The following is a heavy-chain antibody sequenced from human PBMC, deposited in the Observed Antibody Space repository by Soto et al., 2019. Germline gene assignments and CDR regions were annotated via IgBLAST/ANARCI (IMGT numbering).Heavy chain of an antibody. D-gene: IGHD6-6*01. CDR1: GDSVSSNSAA. J-gene: IGHJ6*02. V-gene: IGHV6-1*01. CDR2: TYYRSKWYN. Sequence: SHTLSLTCAISGDSVSSNSAAWNWIRQSPSRGLEWLGRTYYRSKWYNDYAVSVKSRITINPDTSKNQFSLQLNSVTPEDTAVYYCARARTSYSCSSDYYGMDVWGQGTTVTVSS. CDR3: ARARTSYSCSSDYYGMDV.